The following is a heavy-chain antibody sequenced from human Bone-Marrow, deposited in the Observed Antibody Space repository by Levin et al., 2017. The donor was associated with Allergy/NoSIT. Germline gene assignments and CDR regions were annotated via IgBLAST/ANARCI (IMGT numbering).Heavy chain of an antibody. D-gene: IGHD3/OR15-3a*01. CDR1: GFTLSTYG. CDR3: ATDRIVGQFITDGMDV. CDR2: MSYDGTKK. Sequence: PGGSLRLSCAASGFTLSTYGMHWVRQAPGRGLEWVAVMSYDGTKKYYADSVKGRFTISRDNSNNTLYLRMNSLRPEDTALYYCATDRIVGQFITDGMDVWGQGTTVTVSS. V-gene: IGHV3-30*03. J-gene: IGHJ6*02.